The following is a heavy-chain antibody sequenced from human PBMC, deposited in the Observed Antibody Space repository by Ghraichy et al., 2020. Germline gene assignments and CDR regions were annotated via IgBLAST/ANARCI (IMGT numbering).Heavy chain of an antibody. CDR3: ARVNTRTFNAGGLDFAS. CDR2: IYYSGKT. CDR1: GAPISNYY. J-gene: IGHJ4*02. Sequence: SQTLSLTCAVSGAPISNYYWTWIRQTPGKGLEWIAYIYYSGKTDYNPSLKSRVTISVDTSNDQVSLTLTSVTAADTALYFCARVNTRTFNAGGLDFASWGRGTLVTVSS. D-gene: IGHD1-26*01. V-gene: IGHV4-59*01.